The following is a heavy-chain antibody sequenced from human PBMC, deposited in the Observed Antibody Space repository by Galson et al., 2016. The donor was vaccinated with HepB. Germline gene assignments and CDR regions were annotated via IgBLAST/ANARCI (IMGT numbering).Heavy chain of an antibody. J-gene: IGHJ6*02. V-gene: IGHV4-34*12. CDR2: MFHSGHP. CDR3: ARIGAWLQSGVHYNYAMDV. D-gene: IGHD5-24*01. Sequence: WVRQSPAKGLEWIGEMFHSGHPNYSPSFRSRLTILEDRSKNQFSLNLTSVTAADTAVYYCARIGAWLQSGVHYNYAMDVWGPGTTVAVSS.